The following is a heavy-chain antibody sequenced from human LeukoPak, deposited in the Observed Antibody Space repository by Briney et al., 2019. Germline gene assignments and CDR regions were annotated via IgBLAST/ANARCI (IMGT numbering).Heavy chain of an antibody. CDR3: ARHVAYYDILTGYYRHDAFDI. D-gene: IGHD3-9*01. J-gene: IGHJ3*02. CDR1: GGPISSSSYY. CDR2: IYYSGST. V-gene: IGHV4-39*01. Sequence: SETLSLTCTVSGGPISSSSYYWGWIRQPPGKGLEWIGSIYYSGSTYYNPSLKSRVTISVDTSKNQFSLKLSSVTAADTAVYYCARHVAYYDILTGYYRHDAFDIWGQGTMVTVSS.